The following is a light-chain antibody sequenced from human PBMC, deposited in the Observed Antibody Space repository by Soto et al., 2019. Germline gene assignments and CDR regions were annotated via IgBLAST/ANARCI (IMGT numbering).Light chain of an antibody. CDR3: SSYTSSLYV. V-gene: IGLV2-14*01. CDR1: SSDVGGYNY. CDR2: DVS. J-gene: IGLJ1*01. Sequence: QSALTQPASVSGSPGQSITISSTGTSSDVGGYNYVSWYQQHPGKAPKLMIYDVSNRPSGVSNRFSGSKSGNTASLTISGLQAEDEADYYCSSYTSSLYVFGTGTKVTVL.